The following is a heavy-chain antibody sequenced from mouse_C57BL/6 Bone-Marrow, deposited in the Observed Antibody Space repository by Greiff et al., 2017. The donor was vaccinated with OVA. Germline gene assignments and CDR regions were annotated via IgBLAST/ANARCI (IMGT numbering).Heavy chain of an antibody. V-gene: IGHV5-4*01. CDR3: ARGALLLRYVFDY. CDR2: ISDGGSYT. CDR1: GFTFSSYA. J-gene: IGHJ2*01. Sequence: EVQLQQSGGGLVKPGGSLKLSCAASGFTFSSYAMSWVRQTPEKRLEWVATISDGGSYTYYPDNVKGRFTISRDNAKNNLYLQMSHLKSEDTAMYYCARGALLLRYVFDYWGQGTTLTVSS. D-gene: IGHD1-1*01.